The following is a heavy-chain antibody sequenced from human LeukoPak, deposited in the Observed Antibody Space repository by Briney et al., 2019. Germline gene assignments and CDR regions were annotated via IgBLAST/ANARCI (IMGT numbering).Heavy chain of an antibody. CDR3: ARRLPFFGGNSAWFDP. V-gene: IGHV1-69*13. CDR1: GGTFSSYA. D-gene: IGHD4-23*01. CDR2: IIPIFGTA. J-gene: IGHJ5*02. Sequence: GVSVKVSCKASGGTFSSYAISWVRQAPGQGLEWMGGIIPIFGTANYAQKFQGRVTITADESTSTAYMELSSLRSEDTAVYYCARRLPFFGGNSAWFDPWGQGTLVTVSS.